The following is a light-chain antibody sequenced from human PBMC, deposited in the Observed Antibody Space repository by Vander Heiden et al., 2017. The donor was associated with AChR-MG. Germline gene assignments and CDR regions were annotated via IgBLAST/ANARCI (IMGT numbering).Light chain of an antibody. CDR1: SSNIGSNY. CDR2: RNN. V-gene: IGLV1-47*01. J-gene: IGLJ3*02. CDR3: AAWDDSLSVVV. Sequence: GQRVTISCSGSSSNIGSNYVYWYQQLPGTAPKLLIYRNNQRPSGVPDRLSGSKSDTSASLAISRLRSEDEADYYCAAWDDSLSVVVFGGGTKLTVL.